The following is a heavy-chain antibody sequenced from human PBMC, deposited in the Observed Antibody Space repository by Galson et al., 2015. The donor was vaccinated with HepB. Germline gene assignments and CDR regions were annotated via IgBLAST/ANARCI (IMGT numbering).Heavy chain of an antibody. V-gene: IGHV1-69*13. CDR3: ARGATYCSGGSCYSGAYYYYGMDV. Sequence: SVKVSCKASGGTFSSYAISWVRQAPGQGLEWMGGIIPIFGTADYAQKFRGRVTITADESTSTAYMELSSLRSEDTAVYYCARGATYCSGGSCYSGAYYYYGMDVWGQGTTVTVSS. J-gene: IGHJ6*02. CDR1: GGTFSSYA. CDR2: IIPIFGTA. D-gene: IGHD2-15*01.